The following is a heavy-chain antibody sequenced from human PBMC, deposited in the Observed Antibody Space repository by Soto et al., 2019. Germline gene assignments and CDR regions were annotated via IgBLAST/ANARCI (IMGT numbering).Heavy chain of an antibody. Sequence: PGGSLRLSCAASRFTFSNYGMHWVRQAPGKGLEWVALISYDGSNKYYADSVKGRFTISRDNSKNTLSLQMNSLRAEDTAGYYCAKYIHYRDYVLSIVYWGQGTLVTVSS. D-gene: IGHD4-17*01. V-gene: IGHV3-30*18. J-gene: IGHJ4*02. CDR1: RFTFSNYG. CDR2: ISYDGSNK. CDR3: AKYIHYRDYVLSIVY.